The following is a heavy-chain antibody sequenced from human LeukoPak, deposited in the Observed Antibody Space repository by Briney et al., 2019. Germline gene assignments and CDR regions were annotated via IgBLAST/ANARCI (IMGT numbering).Heavy chain of an antibody. Sequence: GGSLRLSCAASGFTFSSYAMSWVRQAPGKGLEWVSAISGSGGSTYHADSVKGRFTISRDNSKNTLYLQMNSLRAEDTAVYYCAKGYYGSGRASNWFDPWGQGTLVTVSS. D-gene: IGHD3-10*01. V-gene: IGHV3-23*01. CDR3: AKGYYGSGRASNWFDP. CDR2: ISGSGGST. J-gene: IGHJ5*02. CDR1: GFTFSSYA.